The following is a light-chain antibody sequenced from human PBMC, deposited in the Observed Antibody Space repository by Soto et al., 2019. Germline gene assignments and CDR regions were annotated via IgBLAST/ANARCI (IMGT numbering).Light chain of an antibody. CDR3: QHYNSYSEA. J-gene: IGKJ1*01. CDR2: AAS. CDR1: QGIRSY. V-gene: IGKV1-9*01. Sequence: DIPLAQSPSFLSASLLDRVSMXWRASQGIRSYLAWYQQKPGKAPKLLISAASTLQSGVPSRFSGSGSGTEFTLTISSLQPDDFATYYCQHYNSYSEAFGQGTKVDIK.